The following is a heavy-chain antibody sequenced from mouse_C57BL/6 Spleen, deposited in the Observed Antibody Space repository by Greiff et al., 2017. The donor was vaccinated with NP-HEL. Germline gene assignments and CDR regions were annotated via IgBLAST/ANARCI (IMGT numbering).Heavy chain of an antibody. CDR3: ARGDYYGSSYVAY. CDR1: GFTFSDYG. Sequence: EVKLMESGGGLVKPGGSLKLSCAASGFTFSDYGMHWVRQAPEKGLEWVAYISSGSSTIYYADTVKGRFTISRDNAKNTLFLQMTSLRSEDTAMYYCARGDYYGSSYVAYWGQGTLVTVSA. J-gene: IGHJ3*01. CDR2: ISSGSSTI. V-gene: IGHV5-17*01. D-gene: IGHD1-1*01.